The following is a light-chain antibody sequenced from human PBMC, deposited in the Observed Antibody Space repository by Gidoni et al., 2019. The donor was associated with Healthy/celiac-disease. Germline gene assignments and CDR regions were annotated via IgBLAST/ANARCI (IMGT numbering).Light chain of an antibody. J-gene: IGKJ2*01. V-gene: IGKV1-33*01. CDR1: QDISNY. CDR2: DAS. CDR3: QQYDNLPRYT. Sequence: DIQMTQSPSSLSASVGDRVTITCQASQDISNYLNWYQQKPGKAPKHLIYDASNLETGVPSRFSRSGSGTNFTFTISSLQHEDIATYYCQQYDNLPRYTFGQGTKLEIK.